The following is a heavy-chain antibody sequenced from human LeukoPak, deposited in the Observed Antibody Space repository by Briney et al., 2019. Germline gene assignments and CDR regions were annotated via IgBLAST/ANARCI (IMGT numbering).Heavy chain of an antibody. J-gene: IGHJ4*02. Sequence: PSETLSLTCAVSGYSISSGYYWGGIRPPPGKGLEWIGSTYHSGSTYYNPSLKSRVTISVDTSKNQFSLKLSSVTAADTAVYYCARYYYDSSGYSTADTDYWGQGTLVTVSS. CDR2: TYHSGST. D-gene: IGHD3-22*01. CDR3: ARYYYDSSGYSTADTDY. V-gene: IGHV4-38-2*01. CDR1: GYSISSGYY.